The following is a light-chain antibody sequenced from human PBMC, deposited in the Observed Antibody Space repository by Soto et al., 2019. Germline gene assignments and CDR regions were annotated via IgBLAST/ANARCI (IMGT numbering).Light chain of an antibody. V-gene: IGKV3-11*01. J-gene: IGKJ5*01. CDR2: GAS. CDR3: QQRSNWPLG. CDR1: QNISSY. Sequence: IGMTQSPATVLVSPGKRATLSCRASQNISSYLIWYQQKPGQAPRLLIYGASNRATGIPARFSGSGSGTDFTLTISCLEPEDFALYYCQQRSNWPLGFGQGTRLEIK.